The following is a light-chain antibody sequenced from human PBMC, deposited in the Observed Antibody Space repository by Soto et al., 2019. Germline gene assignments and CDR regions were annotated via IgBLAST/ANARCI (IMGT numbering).Light chain of an antibody. CDR1: STDFVSYNR. CDR3: SLYTSENTYV. CDR2: EAS. Sequence: QSVLTQPPSVSGSPGQSVTISCTGTSTDFVSYNRVSWYQQPPGTAPKLIIYEASNRPSGVPDRFSGSKSGNTASLTISGLQAADEADYYCSLYTSENTYVFGTGPTVTVL. V-gene: IGLV2-18*01. J-gene: IGLJ1*01.